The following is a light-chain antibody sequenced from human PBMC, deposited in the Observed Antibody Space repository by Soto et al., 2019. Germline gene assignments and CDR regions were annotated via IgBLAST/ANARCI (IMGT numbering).Light chain of an antibody. CDR2: DVS. Sequence: QSVLTQPASVSGSPGQSITISCTATSSDVVGYNYVSWYQHHPGKAPKLMIYDVSNRPSGVSNRFSGSKSGNTASLTISGLQPEDEADYYCCSYTTSNTRQIVFGTGTKVTV. CDR3: CSYTTSNTRQIV. CDR1: SSDVVGYNY. J-gene: IGLJ1*01. V-gene: IGLV2-14*03.